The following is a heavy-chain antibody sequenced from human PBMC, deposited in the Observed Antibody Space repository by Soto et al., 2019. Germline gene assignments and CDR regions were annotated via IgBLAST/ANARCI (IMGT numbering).Heavy chain of an antibody. CDR2: ISGSGGST. CDR1: GFTFSSYA. V-gene: IGHV3-23*01. CDR3: AKAGSSSWYVGPYYYYGMDV. Sequence: GESLKISCAASGFTFSSYAMSWVRQAPGKGLEWVSAISGSGGSTYYADSVKGRFTISRDNSKNTLYLQMNSLRAEDTAVYYCAKAGSSSWYVGPYYYYGMDVWGQGTTVTVSS. J-gene: IGHJ6*02. D-gene: IGHD6-13*01.